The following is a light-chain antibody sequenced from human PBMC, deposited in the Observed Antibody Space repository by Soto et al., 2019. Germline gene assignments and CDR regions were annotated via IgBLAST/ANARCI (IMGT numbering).Light chain of an antibody. V-gene: IGKV1-17*01. CDR3: LLHLSSLWP. J-gene: IGKJ1*01. CDR1: QAIRTA. Sequence: TITCRASQAIRTALGWYQQKPGKVPKLLIYAASSLQSGVPSRFSGSGTQTAFTLTISRLQHEDFATYYCLLHLSSLWPFGRGTKVDIK. CDR2: AAS.